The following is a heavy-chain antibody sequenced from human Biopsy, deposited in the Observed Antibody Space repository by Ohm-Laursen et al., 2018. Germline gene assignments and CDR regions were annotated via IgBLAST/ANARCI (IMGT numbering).Heavy chain of an antibody. D-gene: IGHD3-9*01. CDR3: ATKLTGYFHH. Sequence: SVKVSCKAPGGTFSNYGVNWVRQAPGQGLEWLGGNIPILGTGNYAQKFQDRVTVAADTSTSTATMELRSLRTDDPAVYYCATKLTGYFHHWGQGTLVIVSS. V-gene: IGHV1-69*06. CDR2: NIPILGTG. CDR1: GGTFSNYG. J-gene: IGHJ1*01.